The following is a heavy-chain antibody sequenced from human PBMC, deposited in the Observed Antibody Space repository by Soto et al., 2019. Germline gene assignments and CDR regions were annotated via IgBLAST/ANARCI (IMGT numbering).Heavy chain of an antibody. J-gene: IGHJ3*02. CDR3: ARDSGVRFWSGYYMGDAFDI. Sequence: SETLSLTCTVSGGSISSYYWSWIRQPPGKGLEWIAYIHYSGSTNYNPSLKSRVTISVDTSKNQFSLKLSSVTAADTAVYYCARDSGVRFWSGYYMGDAFDIWGQGTMVTVSS. D-gene: IGHD3-3*01. V-gene: IGHV4-59*01. CDR1: GGSISSYY. CDR2: IHYSGST.